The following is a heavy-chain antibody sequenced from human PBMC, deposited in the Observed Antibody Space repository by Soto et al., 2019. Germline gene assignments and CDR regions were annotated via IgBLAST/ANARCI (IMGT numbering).Heavy chain of an antibody. D-gene: IGHD2-21*02. Sequence: SVQVSCKGSGGSFSSYAISWVRQAPGQGLEWMGGIIPIFGTTNYAQKFQGRVTITADESTSTAYMELSSLRSEDTAVYYCARAPYCAGDCYSFDYWGQGTLVTVSS. CDR2: IIPIFGTT. CDR1: GGSFSSYA. V-gene: IGHV1-69*13. CDR3: ARAPYCAGDCYSFDY. J-gene: IGHJ4*02.